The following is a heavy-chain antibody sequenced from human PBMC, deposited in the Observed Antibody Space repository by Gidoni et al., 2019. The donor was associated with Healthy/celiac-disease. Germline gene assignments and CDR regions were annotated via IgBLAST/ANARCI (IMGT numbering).Heavy chain of an antibody. CDR2: IKSKTDGGTT. CDR1: GFTFSYAW. Sequence: GSLRLSCAASGFTFSYAWMSWVRQAPGKGLEWVGRIKSKTDGGTTDYAAPVKGRFTISRDDAKSILDLQMSGLKTEATAVYYCTTDRSLWFMEATNFWGQGTLVTVSS. D-gene: IGHD2-21*01. J-gene: IGHJ4*02. V-gene: IGHV3-15*01. CDR3: TTDRSLWFMEATNF.